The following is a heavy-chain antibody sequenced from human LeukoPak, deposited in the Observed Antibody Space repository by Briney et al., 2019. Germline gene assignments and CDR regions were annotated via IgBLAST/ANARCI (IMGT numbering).Heavy chain of an antibody. CDR1: GYTFTSYD. Sequence: ASVKVSCKASGYTFTSYDINWVRQATGQGLEWMGWMNTNSGNTGYAQKFQGRVTITRNTSITTAYMELSSLRSEDTAVYYCARLLCSSTSCQFDYWGQGTLVTVSS. CDR3: ARLLCSSTSCQFDY. D-gene: IGHD2-2*01. J-gene: IGHJ4*02. V-gene: IGHV1-8*03. CDR2: MNTNSGNT.